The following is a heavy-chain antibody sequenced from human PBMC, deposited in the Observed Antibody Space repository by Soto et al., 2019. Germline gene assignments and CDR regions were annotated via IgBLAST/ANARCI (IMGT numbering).Heavy chain of an antibody. V-gene: IGHV3-30*18. Sequence: GGSLRLSCAASGFTFSSYGMHWVRQAPGKGLEWVAVISYDGSNRYYADSVKGRFTISRDNSKNTLYLQMNSLRAEDTAVYYCAKDGRGGYFDYWGQGTLVTVSS. J-gene: IGHJ4*02. CDR2: ISYDGSNR. D-gene: IGHD1-26*01. CDR1: GFTFSSYG. CDR3: AKDGRGGYFDY.